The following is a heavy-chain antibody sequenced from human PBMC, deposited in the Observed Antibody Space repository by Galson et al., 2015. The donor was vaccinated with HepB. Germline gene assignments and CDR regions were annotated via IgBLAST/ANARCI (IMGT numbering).Heavy chain of an antibody. CDR1: GYTFTSYA. V-gene: IGHV1-3*01. J-gene: IGHJ5*02. Sequence: SVKVSCKASGYTFTSYAMHWVRQAPGQGLEWMGMINAGNGNTKYAQKFQGRVTITRDTSASTAYMELSSLRSEDTAVYYCARDRHYSGNYNNWFDPWGQGTLVTVSS. D-gene: IGHD1-26*01. CDR2: INAGNGNT. CDR3: ARDRHYSGNYNNWFDP.